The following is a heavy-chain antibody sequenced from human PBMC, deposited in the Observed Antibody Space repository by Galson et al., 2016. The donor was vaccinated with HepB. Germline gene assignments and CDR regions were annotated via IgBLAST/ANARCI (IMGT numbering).Heavy chain of an antibody. Sequence: SLRLSCAASGFTFSTYDMHWVRQSIGKGLEWVSGIDTAGDTYYPDSVKGRFTISRESGKNSLYLQMNSLRAEDTAVYYCARDFWSGNNGYYGMDVWGQGTTVTVSS. CDR1: GFTFSTYD. V-gene: IGHV3-13*01. CDR3: ARDFWSGNNGYYGMDV. D-gene: IGHD3-3*01. J-gene: IGHJ6*02. CDR2: IDTAGDT.